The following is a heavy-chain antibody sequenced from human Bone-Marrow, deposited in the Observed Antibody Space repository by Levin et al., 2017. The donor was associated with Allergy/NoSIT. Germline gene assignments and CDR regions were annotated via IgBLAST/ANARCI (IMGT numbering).Heavy chain of an antibody. Sequence: ASVKVSCATSGFIFTNYWMSWVRQAPGKGLEWLANINQDGSEKFYVDSVKGRFTISRDNAKNSLYLQMDSLTAEDTAVYSCYVSGYWGQGTLVTVSS. J-gene: IGHJ4*02. CDR1: GFIFTNYW. CDR3: YVSGY. D-gene: IGHD2-2*01. V-gene: IGHV3-7*01. CDR2: INQDGSEK.